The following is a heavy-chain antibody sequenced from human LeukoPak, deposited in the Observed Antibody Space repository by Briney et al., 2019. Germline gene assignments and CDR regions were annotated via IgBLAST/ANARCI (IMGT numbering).Heavy chain of an antibody. J-gene: IGHJ4*02. CDR1: RGSISSSSYS. V-gene: IGHV4-39*01. Sequence: SETLSLTCTVSRGSISSSSYSWGWIRQPPGKGLEWIGSIYYSGSTYYNPSLKSRVTISVDTSKNQFSLKLSSVTAADTAVYYCARPGNWNDVDYWGQGTLATVSS. D-gene: IGHD1-1*01. CDR3: ARPGNWNDVDY. CDR2: IYYSGST.